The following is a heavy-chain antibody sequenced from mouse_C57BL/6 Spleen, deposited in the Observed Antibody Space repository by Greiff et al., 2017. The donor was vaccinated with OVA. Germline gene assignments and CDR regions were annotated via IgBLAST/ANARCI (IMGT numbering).Heavy chain of an antibody. CDR3: TRLGDGCSACFAY. CDR2: IYPGSGST. Sequence: QVQLQQPGAELVKPGASVKLSCKASGYTFTSYWITWVKQRPGQGLEWIGDIYPGSGSTNYNEKFTSKATLTVDTSSNTAYLQLSRLTSEDSAVYYWTRLGDGCSACFAYWGQGTLVTVSA. J-gene: IGHJ3*01. V-gene: IGHV1-55*01. CDR1: GYTFTSYW. D-gene: IGHD2-3*01.